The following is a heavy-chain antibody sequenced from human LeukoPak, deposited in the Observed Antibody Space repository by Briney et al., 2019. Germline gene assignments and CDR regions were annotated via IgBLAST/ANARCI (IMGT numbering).Heavy chain of an antibody. CDR1: GFTFSSYA. CDR3: AKATCSGATCARFDY. J-gene: IGHJ4*02. D-gene: IGHD2-15*01. Sequence: PGGSLRLSCAASGFTFSSYAMSWVRQAPGKGLEWVSAISGSGGSTYYADSVKGRFTISRDNSKNTLYLQMNSLRAEDTAVYYCAKATCSGATCARFDYWGQGTLVTVPS. CDR2: ISGSGGST. V-gene: IGHV3-23*01.